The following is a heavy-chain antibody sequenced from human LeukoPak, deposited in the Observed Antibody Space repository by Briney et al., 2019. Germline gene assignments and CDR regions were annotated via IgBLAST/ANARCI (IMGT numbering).Heavy chain of an antibody. D-gene: IGHD3-10*02. Sequence: GGSLRLSCSASGFTFINYSMNWVRQAPGKGLEWVSSISSSRNYIYYADSVKGRFTISRDNAENSLYLQMNSLRAEDTAVYYCAELGITMIGGVWGKGTTVTISS. CDR1: GFTFINYS. CDR2: ISSSRNYI. V-gene: IGHV3-21*01. CDR3: AELGITMIGGV. J-gene: IGHJ6*04.